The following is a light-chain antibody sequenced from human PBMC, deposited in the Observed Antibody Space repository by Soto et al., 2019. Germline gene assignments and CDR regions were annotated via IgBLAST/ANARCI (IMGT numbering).Light chain of an antibody. CDR3: CSYAGSVWV. Sequence: QSALTQPRSVSGSPGQSVTISCTGTSSDVGGYNYVSWYQQHPGKAPKLMIYDVSKRPSGVPDRFSGSKSGNTASLIISGLQAEDEADYYCCSYAGSVWVFGGGTKVTVL. V-gene: IGLV2-11*01. J-gene: IGLJ3*02. CDR2: DVS. CDR1: SSDVGGYNY.